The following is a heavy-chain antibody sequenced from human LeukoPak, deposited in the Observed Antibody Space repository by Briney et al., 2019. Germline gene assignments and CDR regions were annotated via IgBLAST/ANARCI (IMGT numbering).Heavy chain of an antibody. Sequence: GASVKVSCKASGGTFSSYAISWVRQAPGHGLEWMGGFIPIFGTANYAQKFQGRVTITADKSTSTVYMELSSLRSEDTAVYYCARDKGGYDGTGVDYWGKGTTVTVSS. V-gene: IGHV1-69*06. D-gene: IGHD5-12*01. J-gene: IGHJ6*04. CDR1: GGTFSSYA. CDR2: FIPIFGTA. CDR3: ARDKGGYDGTGVDY.